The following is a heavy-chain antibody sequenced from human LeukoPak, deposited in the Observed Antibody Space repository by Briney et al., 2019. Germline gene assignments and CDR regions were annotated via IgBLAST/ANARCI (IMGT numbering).Heavy chain of an antibody. D-gene: IGHD2-15*01. V-gene: IGHV1-18*01. CDR1: GYTFSSYG. J-gene: IGHJ4*02. Sequence: WASVKVSCKASGYTFSSYGISWVRQAPGQGLEWMGWVSAYADDTNYVQKFQGRVTMTTDTSTSTAYMELRSLRSDDTAVYYCARDCIGCHGFDYWGQGTLVTVSS. CDR3: ARDCIGCHGFDY. CDR2: VSAYADDT.